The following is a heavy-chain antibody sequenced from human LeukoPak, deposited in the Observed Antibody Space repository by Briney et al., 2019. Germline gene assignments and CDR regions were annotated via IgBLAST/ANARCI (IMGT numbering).Heavy chain of an antibody. V-gene: IGHV3-21*01. CDR2: ISSSSYI. D-gene: IGHD6-19*01. CDR3: ASASEYSSGWYNY. CDR1: GFTFSSYS. Sequence: GGSLRLSCAASGFTFSSYSMNWVRQAPGKGLEWVSSISSSSYIYYADSVKGRFTISRDNAKNSLYLQMNSLRAEDTAVYYCASASEYSSGWYNYWGQGTLVTVSS. J-gene: IGHJ4*02.